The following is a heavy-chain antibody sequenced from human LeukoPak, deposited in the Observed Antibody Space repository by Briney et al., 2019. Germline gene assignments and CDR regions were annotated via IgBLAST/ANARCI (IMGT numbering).Heavy chain of an antibody. J-gene: IGHJ4*02. CDR1: GGSISPYY. CDR2: IYYSGYN. V-gene: IGHV4-59*08. D-gene: IGHD3-16*01. CDR3: ARGGFRACDY. Sequence: SETLSLTCNVSGGSISPYYWSWIRQSPGKGLELIGYIYYSGYNNYNPSLKSRVTISLDTSKNQFSLKLSSVTAADTAMYYCARGGFRACDYWGQGTLVTVSS.